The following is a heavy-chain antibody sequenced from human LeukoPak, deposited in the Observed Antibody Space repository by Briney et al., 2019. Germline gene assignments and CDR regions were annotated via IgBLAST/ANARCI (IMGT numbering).Heavy chain of an antibody. V-gene: IGHV4-30-2*01. CDR2: IHHSGNT. D-gene: IGHD2-21*01. CDR1: GDSISSGGYY. CDR3: ARESSISSPLIDAFDI. Sequence: ASQTLSLTCAVSGDSISSGGYYWSWIRQPPGKGLEWIADIHHSGNTYYNPSLESRVTISVDRSKNQFSLKLSSVTAADTAVYYCARESSISSPLIDAFDIWGQGTMVTVSS. J-gene: IGHJ3*02.